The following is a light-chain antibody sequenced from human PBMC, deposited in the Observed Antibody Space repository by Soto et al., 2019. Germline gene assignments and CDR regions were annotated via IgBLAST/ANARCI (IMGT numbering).Light chain of an antibody. CDR2: DSS. CDR1: QRVSNSY. J-gene: IGKJ1*01. Sequence: LSPGERVTLSCRASQRVSNSYLVWYQQKPGQAPKLLIYDSSTRATGIPDRFSASGSGTDFTLSISRLEPDDSAVYYCQQYARSSWTFGQGTKVDIK. CDR3: QQYARSSWT. V-gene: IGKV3-20*01.